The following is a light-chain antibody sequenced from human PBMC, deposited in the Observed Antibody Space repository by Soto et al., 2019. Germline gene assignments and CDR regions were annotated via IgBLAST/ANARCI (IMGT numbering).Light chain of an antibody. CDR1: SSNIGNNY. CDR2: ENN. V-gene: IGLV1-51*02. Sequence: QSVLTQPPSVSAAPGQKVTISCSGSSSNIGNNYVSWYQQLPGTAPKLLIYENNKRPSGIPDRFSGSKSGTSATLGITGLQTGDEADYYCGTWDSSLSGAFGTGTKVT. J-gene: IGLJ1*01. CDR3: GTWDSSLSGA.